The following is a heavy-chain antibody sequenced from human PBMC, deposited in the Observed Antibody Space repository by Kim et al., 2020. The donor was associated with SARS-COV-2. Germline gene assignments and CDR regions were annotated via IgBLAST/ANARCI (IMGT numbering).Heavy chain of an antibody. D-gene: IGHD3-16*02. Sequence: GGSLRLSCAASGFTFSSYGMHWVRQAPGKGLEWVAVIWYDGSNKYYADSVKGRFTISRDNSKNTLYLQMNSLRAEDTAVYYCARDRYDYVWGSYRYGWGYYYYYGMDVWGQGTTVTVSS. V-gene: IGHV3-33*08. J-gene: IGHJ6*02. CDR1: GFTFSSYG. CDR2: IWYDGSNK. CDR3: ARDRYDYVWGSYRYGWGYYYYYGMDV.